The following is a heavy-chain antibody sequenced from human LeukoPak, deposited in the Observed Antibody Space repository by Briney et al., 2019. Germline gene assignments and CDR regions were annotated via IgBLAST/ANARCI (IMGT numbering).Heavy chain of an antibody. Sequence: PGGSLRLSCAASGFTFSIYWMNWVRQAPGKGLEWVANIKQDGSEKYYVDSVKGRFTISRDNAKNSLYLQMNSLRAEDTAVYYCAKGVVPTHAEYFQHWGQGTLVTVSS. J-gene: IGHJ1*01. CDR1: GFTFSIYW. V-gene: IGHV3-7*03. CDR2: IKQDGSEK. D-gene: IGHD2-2*01. CDR3: AKGVVPTHAEYFQH.